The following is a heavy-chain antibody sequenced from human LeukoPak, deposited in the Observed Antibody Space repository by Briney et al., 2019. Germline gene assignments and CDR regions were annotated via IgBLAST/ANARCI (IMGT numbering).Heavy chain of an antibody. Sequence: SETLSLTCAVYGGSFSGYFWSWIRQPPGKGLEWIGEINHSGSTNYNPFLKSRVTISVDTSKNQFSLKLRSVTAADTTVYYCARRPRSSGSHDGPSGLDYWGQGTLVTVSS. J-gene: IGHJ4*02. CDR2: INHSGST. CDR1: GGSFSGYF. V-gene: IGHV4-34*01. D-gene: IGHD1-26*01. CDR3: ARRPRSSGSHDGPSGLDY.